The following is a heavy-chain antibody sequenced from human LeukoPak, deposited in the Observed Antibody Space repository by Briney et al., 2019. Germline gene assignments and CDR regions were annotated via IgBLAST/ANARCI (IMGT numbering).Heavy chain of an antibody. CDR2: IIPIFGTA. D-gene: IGHD6-13*01. CDR3: ARGIAAAGLDWPYPFFDY. Sequence: GASVKLSCKASGGTFSSYAISWVRQAPGQGLEWMGGIIPIFGTANYAQKFQGRVTITTDESTSTAYMELSSLRSEDTAVYYCARGIAAAGLDWPYPFFDYWGQGTLVTVSS. CDR1: GGTFSSYA. J-gene: IGHJ4*02. V-gene: IGHV1-69*05.